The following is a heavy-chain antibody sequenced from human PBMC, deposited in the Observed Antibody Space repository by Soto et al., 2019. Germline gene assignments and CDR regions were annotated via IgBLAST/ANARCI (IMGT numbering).Heavy chain of an antibody. D-gene: IGHD1-26*01. CDR3: ARCFSGNYPSRPEEQYYFDS. J-gene: IGHJ4*02. CDR1: GDSIRSYY. V-gene: IGHV4-59*01. Sequence: SETLSLTYTVSGDSIRSYYWSWIRQPPGKGLEWIGYIYYSGYTSYNPSLKSRVTISVDTSKNQFSLKLNSVTAADTAVYYCARCFSGNYPSRPEEQYYFDSWGQGMPVTVSS. CDR2: IYYSGYT.